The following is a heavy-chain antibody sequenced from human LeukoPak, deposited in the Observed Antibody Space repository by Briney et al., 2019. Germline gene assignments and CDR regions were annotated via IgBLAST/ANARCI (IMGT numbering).Heavy chain of an antibody. J-gene: IGHJ4*02. CDR2: ISAYNGNT. CDR1: GYTFSSYD. CDR3: ARRGALFVPAAFDY. Sequence: AASVKVSCKASGYTFSSYDITWVRQAPGQGLEWMGWISAYNGNTSYAQKLQGRVTLTTDTSTSTAYMELRSLRSDDTAVYYCARRGALFVPAAFDYWGQGTLVTVSS. D-gene: IGHD2-2*01. V-gene: IGHV1-18*01.